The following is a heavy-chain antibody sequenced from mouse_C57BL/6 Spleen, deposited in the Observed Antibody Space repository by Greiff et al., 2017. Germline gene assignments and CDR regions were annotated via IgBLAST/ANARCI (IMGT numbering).Heavy chain of an antibody. CDR1: GFTFSNYW. CDR3: TRGYYDYDEGFAY. Sequence: EVKLEESGGGLVQPGGSMKLSCVASGFTFSNYWMNWVRQSPEKGLEWVAQIRLKSDNYATHYAESVKGRFTISRDDSKSSVYLQMNNLRAEDTGIYYCTRGYYDYDEGFAYWGQGTLVTVSA. CDR2: IRLKSDNYAT. J-gene: IGHJ3*01. D-gene: IGHD2-4*01. V-gene: IGHV6-3*01.